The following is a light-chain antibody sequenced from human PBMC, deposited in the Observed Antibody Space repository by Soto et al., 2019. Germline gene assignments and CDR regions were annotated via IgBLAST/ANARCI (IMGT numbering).Light chain of an antibody. Sequence: DIQMTQSPSTLSASVGDRVTITCRASQSISSWVAWYQQKPGKAPKLLIYDASSLESGVPSRFSGSESGTAFTLTISSLQPDDFAIYFCQQYNTYSWTFGQGTKVDI. J-gene: IGKJ1*01. CDR1: QSISSW. V-gene: IGKV1-5*01. CDR3: QQYNTYSWT. CDR2: DAS.